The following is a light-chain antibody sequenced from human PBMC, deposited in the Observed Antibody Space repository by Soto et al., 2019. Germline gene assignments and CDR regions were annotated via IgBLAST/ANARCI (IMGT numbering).Light chain of an antibody. CDR1: QSVSTY. Sequence: EIVLTPSPAPLSLSPGERATLSFNARQSVSTYLAWYQQRPGQAPRLLIYDASYRATDIPPRFSGSGSGTDFTLTISSLEPEDFAVYYCQQRRSWPPTIIFGQGTRLEIK. J-gene: IGKJ5*01. CDR2: DAS. CDR3: QQRRSWPPTII. V-gene: IGKV3-11*01.